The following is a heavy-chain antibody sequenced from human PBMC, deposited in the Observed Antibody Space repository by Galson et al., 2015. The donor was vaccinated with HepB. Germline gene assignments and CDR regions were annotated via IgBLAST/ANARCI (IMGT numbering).Heavy chain of an antibody. J-gene: IGHJ6*02. CDR3: ARGRSTMVRGVIQNYYYGMDV. Sequence: DTLSLTCTVTGGSISSYYWSWIRQPPGKGLEWIGYIYYSGSTNYNPSLKSRVTISVDTSKNQFSLKLSSVTAADTAVYYCARGRSTMVRGVIQNYYYGMDVWGQGTTVTVSS. CDR1: GGSISSYY. CDR2: IYYSGST. V-gene: IGHV4-59*01. D-gene: IGHD3-10*01.